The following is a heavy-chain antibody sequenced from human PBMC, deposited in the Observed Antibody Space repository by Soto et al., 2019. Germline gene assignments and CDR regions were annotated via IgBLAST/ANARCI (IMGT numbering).Heavy chain of an antibody. Sequence: SCKASGGTFSSYAISWVRQAPGKGLEWVSVIYSGGSTYYADSVKGRFTISRDNSKNTLYLQMNSLRAEDTAVYYCAAYSSSGFDYWGQGTLVTVSS. D-gene: IGHD6-6*01. J-gene: IGHJ4*02. V-gene: IGHV3-53*01. CDR2: IYSGGST. CDR3: AAYSSSGFDY. CDR1: GGTFSSYA.